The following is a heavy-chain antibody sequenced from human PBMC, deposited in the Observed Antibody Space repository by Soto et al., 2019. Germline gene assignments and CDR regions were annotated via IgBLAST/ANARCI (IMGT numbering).Heavy chain of an antibody. CDR3: ARAFSPDFWSGYYIGYYYYGMDV. Sequence: GASVKVSCKASGYTFTNFGISWVRQAPGQGLEWMGWISAYNGNTNYAQKLQGRVTMTTDTSTSTAYMELRSLRSDDTAVYYCARAFSPDFWSGYYIGYYYYGMDVWGQGTTVTVSS. D-gene: IGHD3-3*01. CDR1: GYTFTNFG. V-gene: IGHV1-18*01. J-gene: IGHJ6*02. CDR2: ISAYNGNT.